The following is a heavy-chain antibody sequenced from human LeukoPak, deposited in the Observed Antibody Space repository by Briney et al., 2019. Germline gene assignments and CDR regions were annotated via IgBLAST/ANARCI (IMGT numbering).Heavy chain of an antibody. CDR3: AKDNDIVVVPAAPDAFDI. V-gene: IGHV3-23*01. CDR1: GFTFSNYA. CDR2: ISGSGDNT. D-gene: IGHD2-2*01. J-gene: IGHJ3*02. Sequence: GGSLRLSCAASGFTFSNYAMSWVRQAPGKGLEWVSAISGSGDNTYYADSVKGRFTISRDNSKNTLYLQMNSLRAEDTAVYYCAKDNDIVVVPAAPDAFDIWGQGTMVTVSS.